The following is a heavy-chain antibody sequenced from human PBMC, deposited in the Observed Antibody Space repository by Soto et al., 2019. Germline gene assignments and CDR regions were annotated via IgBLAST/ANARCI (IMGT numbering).Heavy chain of an antibody. V-gene: IGHV3-15*01. J-gene: IGHJ4*01. CDR2: IKSKTDGGTT. CDR3: TTYVVVVVAIVY. Sequence: GGSLRLSCAASGFTFSNAWMSWVRQAPGKGLEWVGRIKSKTDGGTTDYAATVKGRFNISRDDSKNTLYLQMNSLKTKDTALQYFTTYVVVVVAIVYSDLVTLVTV. CDR1: GFTFSNAW. D-gene: IGHD2-15*01.